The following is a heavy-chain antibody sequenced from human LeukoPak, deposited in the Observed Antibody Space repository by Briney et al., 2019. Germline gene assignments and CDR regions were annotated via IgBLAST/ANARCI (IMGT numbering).Heavy chain of an antibody. J-gene: IGHJ4*02. CDR2: ISAYNGNT. CDR1: GYTFTSYG. Sequence: GASVKVSCKVSGYTFTSYGISWVRQAPGQGLEWMGWISAYNGNTNYAQKLQGRVTMTTDTSTSTAYMELRSLRSDDTAVYYCARVPYDYVWGSYRYDRGTNFDYWGQGTLVTVSS. D-gene: IGHD3-16*02. CDR3: ARVPYDYVWGSYRYDRGTNFDY. V-gene: IGHV1-18*01.